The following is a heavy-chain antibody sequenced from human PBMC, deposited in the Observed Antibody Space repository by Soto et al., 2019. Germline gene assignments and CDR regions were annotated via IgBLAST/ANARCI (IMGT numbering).Heavy chain of an antibody. CDR3: ARTHWTHVDTAMVNY. V-gene: IGHV3-30-3*01. J-gene: IGHJ4*02. D-gene: IGHD5-18*01. CDR2: ISYDGSNK. CDR1: GFTFSSYA. Sequence: QVQLVESGGGVVQPGRSLRLSCAASGFTFSSYAMHWVRQAPGKGLEWVAVISYDGSNKYYADSVKGRFTISRDNSKNTLYLQMNSLRAEDTAVYYWARTHWTHVDTAMVNYWGQGTLVTVSS.